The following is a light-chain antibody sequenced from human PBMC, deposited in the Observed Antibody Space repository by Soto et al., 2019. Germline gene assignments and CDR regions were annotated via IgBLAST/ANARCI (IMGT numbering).Light chain of an antibody. V-gene: IGLV2-11*01. CDR3: CSYAGSYDWV. J-gene: IGLJ3*02. CDR1: SSDVGGYNY. CDR2: DVS. Sequence: QSVLTQPRSVSGSPGQSVTISCTGTSSDVGGYNYASWYQQHPGKAPKLMIYDVSKRPSGVPDRFSGSKSGNTASLTISGLQAEDEADYYCCSYAGSYDWVFGGGTKLTVL.